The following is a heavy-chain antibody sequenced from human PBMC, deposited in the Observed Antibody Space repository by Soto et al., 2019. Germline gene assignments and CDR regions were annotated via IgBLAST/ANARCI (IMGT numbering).Heavy chain of an antibody. CDR2: ILSSGGT. CDR3: AKGFSSGLYVDS. J-gene: IGHJ5*01. Sequence: QVQLQESGPGLVKPSGTLSLTCSVSGDSVSSDSYYWTWIRQPPGKTLEWVGFILSSGGTSTNPSLSSRLSMSVDTSKNQSAMRLTSVTGADTVVYFCAKGFSSGLYVDSWGRGAQVTVSS. V-gene: IGHV4-61*01. D-gene: IGHD6-19*01. CDR1: GDSVSSDSYY.